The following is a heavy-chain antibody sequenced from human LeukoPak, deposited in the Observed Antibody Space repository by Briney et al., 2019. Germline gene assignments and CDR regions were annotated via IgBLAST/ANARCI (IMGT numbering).Heavy chain of an antibody. D-gene: IGHD3-22*01. V-gene: IGHV3-23*01. CDR1: GLIFNNYG. CDR2: ISNDGGGT. CDR3: AKGSSGYFADL. J-gene: IGHJ5*02. Sequence: GGSLRLSCAASGLIFNNYGLIWVRQAPGKGLEWVSAISNDGGGTQYADFVEGRFTISRDNSKNTLFLQMSSLRAEDTALYYCAKGSSGYFADLWGQGTLVTVSS.